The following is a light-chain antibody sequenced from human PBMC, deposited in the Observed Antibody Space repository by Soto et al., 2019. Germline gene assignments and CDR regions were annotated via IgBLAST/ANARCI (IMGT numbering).Light chain of an antibody. CDR1: QSVSSN. Sequence: EIVMTQSPATLSVSPGERATLSCRASQSVSSNLAWYQQKPGQAPRLLIYDASTRATGIPGRFSGSGSGTEFPLTISSLQSEDSAVYYCQQYNNWPFTFGPGTKVDIK. CDR3: QQYNNWPFT. CDR2: DAS. V-gene: IGKV3-15*01. J-gene: IGKJ3*01.